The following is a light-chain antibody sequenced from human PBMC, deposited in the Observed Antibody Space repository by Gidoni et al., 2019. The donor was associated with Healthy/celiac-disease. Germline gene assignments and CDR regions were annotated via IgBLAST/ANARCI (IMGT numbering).Light chain of an antibody. CDR3: QQYNNWT. Sequence: DIQMTQSPSTLSASVGDRVTITCRASQSISSWLSWYQQKPGKAPKLLIYDASSLESGVPSRFSGSGSETEFTLTISSLQPDNIATYYCQQYNNWTFGQGTKVEIK. CDR1: QSISSW. J-gene: IGKJ1*01. V-gene: IGKV1-5*01. CDR2: DAS.